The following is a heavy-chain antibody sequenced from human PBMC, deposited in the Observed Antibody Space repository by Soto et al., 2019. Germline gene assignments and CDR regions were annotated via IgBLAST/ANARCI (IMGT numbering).Heavy chain of an antibody. Sequence: XESLTLSCAASGFTFSHNDMNGVRQAPGKGLEWVSAIYSDGRTYYADSVKGRFSISRDISKDTVYLQMDSLGSEDTAIYYCARDCFSGNHFAHWGQGTLVTVSS. CDR1: GFTFSHND. CDR2: IYSDGRT. CDR3: ARDCFSGNHFAH. V-gene: IGHV3-53*01. D-gene: IGHD1-26*01. J-gene: IGHJ4*02.